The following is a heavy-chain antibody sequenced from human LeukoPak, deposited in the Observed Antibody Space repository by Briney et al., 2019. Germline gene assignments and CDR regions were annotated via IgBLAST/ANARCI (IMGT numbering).Heavy chain of an antibody. Sequence: PSETLSLTCTVSGGSISSGSYYWSWIRQPAGKGLEWIGRIYTSGSTNYNPSLKGRVTISVDTSKNQFSLKLSSVTAADTAVYYCARRVAAAGTLWFDPWGQGTLVTVSS. CDR1: GGSISSGSYY. CDR3: ARRVAAAGTLWFDP. V-gene: IGHV4-61*02. CDR2: IYTSGST. J-gene: IGHJ5*02. D-gene: IGHD6-13*01.